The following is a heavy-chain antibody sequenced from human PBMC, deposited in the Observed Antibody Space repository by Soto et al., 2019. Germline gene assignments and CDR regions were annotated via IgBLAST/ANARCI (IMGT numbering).Heavy chain of an antibody. CDR3: ARWYDFGSGYWPYYFGY. CDR2: IRQDGSEK. V-gene: IGHV3-7*01. D-gene: IGHD3-3*01. J-gene: IGHJ4*02. CDR1: GSSFISNW. Sequence: GGSRRLPVAPFGSSFISNWRSWAGQAPGKGREWGPNIRQDGSEKYYVDSLKGRFTISRDNAKNSLYLQMNSLRAEDTAVYYCARWYDFGSGYWPYYFGYWGQGTLVTVSS.